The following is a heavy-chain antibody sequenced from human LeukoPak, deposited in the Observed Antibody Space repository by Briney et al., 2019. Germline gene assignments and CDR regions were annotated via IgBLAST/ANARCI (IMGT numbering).Heavy chain of an antibody. J-gene: IGHJ4*02. D-gene: IGHD2-8*01. V-gene: IGHV3-30*18. Sequence: GGSLRLSCAASGFTFSSYGMHWVRQAPGKGLEWVAVISYDGSNKYYADSVKGRFTISRDNSKNTLYLQMNSLRAEDTAVYYCAKGRTQVVPFFDYWGQGTLVTVSS. CDR2: ISYDGSNK. CDR1: GFTFSSYG. CDR3: AKGRTQVVPFFDY.